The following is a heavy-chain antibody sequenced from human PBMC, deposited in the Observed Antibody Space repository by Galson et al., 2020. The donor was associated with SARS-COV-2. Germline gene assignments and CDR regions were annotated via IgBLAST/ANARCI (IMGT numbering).Heavy chain of an antibody. CDR1: GDSFSDYW. CDR3: ARRIYDTGGYEVGFDY. V-gene: IGHV5-51*01. D-gene: IGHD3-22*01. CDR2: IYPRDADT. Sequence: GESLKIPCKGSGDSFSDYWIAWVRQMPGKGLEWMGIIYPRDADTAYSPSFQGQVTISVDESITTAYLQWSSVKASDTAIYYCARRIYDTGGYEVGFDYWGQGTPVTVSS. J-gene: IGHJ4*02.